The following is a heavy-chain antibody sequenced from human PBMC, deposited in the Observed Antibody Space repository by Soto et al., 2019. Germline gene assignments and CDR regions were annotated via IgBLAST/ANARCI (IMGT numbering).Heavy chain of an antibody. CDR2: INPNSGGT. CDR1: GYAFTGYY. J-gene: IGHJ6*04. D-gene: IGHD3-16*01. Sequence: ASVKVSGKASGYAFTGYYIHWVRQAPGQGLEWMGWINPNSGGTNYAQKFQGWVTMTRDTSIGTAYLELSRLRSDDTAAYYCARVGGLYVYYLYGMDVRGNVTTVAVSS. V-gene: IGHV1-2*04. CDR3: ARVGGLYVYYLYGMDV.